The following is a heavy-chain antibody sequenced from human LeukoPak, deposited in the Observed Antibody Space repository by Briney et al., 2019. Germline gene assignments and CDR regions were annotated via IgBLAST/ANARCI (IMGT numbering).Heavy chain of an antibody. Sequence: GGSLRLSCAASGFTFSSYAMSWVRQAPGKGLEWVSAISGSGGSTYYTDSVKGRFTISRDNSKNTLYLRMNSLRAEDTAIYYCAKDKEDYDFWSGYYQIDAFDIWGQGTMVTVSS. CDR1: GFTFSSYA. CDR3: AKDKEDYDFWSGYYQIDAFDI. CDR2: ISGSGGST. D-gene: IGHD3-3*01. J-gene: IGHJ3*02. V-gene: IGHV3-23*01.